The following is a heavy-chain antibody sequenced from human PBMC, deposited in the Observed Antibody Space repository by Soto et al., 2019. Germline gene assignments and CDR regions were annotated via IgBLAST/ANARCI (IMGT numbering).Heavy chain of an antibody. CDR2: IYYSGST. V-gene: IGHV4-59*08. Sequence: SETLSLTCTVSGGSISSYYWSWIRQPPGKGLEWIGYIYYSGSTNYNPSLKSRVTISVDTSKNQFSLKLSAVTAADTAVYYCARHYTYYYYMDVWGKGTTVTVSS. CDR1: GGSISSYY. CDR3: ARHYTYYYYMDV. J-gene: IGHJ6*03.